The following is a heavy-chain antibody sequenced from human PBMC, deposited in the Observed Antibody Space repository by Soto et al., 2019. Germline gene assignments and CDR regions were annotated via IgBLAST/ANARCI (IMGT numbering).Heavy chain of an antibody. CDR1: GDSINNYY. D-gene: IGHD3-22*01. J-gene: IGHJ4*02. CDR2: IYYTGST. CDR3: VRATYFSDSSGYTRCFDY. Sequence: PSETLSLTCTVSGDSINNYYWSWIRQPPGKRLEWIGYIYYTGSTTYNPSLESRVTMSVDTSKNQFSLKLSSVNAADTAVYYCVRATYFSDSSGYTRCFDYWGQGTLVTVSS. V-gene: IGHV4-59*01.